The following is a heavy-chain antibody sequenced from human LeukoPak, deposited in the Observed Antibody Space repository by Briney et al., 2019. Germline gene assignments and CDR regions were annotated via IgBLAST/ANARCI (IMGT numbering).Heavy chain of an antibody. CDR3: ARGLAAADY. J-gene: IGHJ4*02. CDR1: GGSISSGGYY. D-gene: IGHD6-13*01. CDR2: IYHSGST. V-gene: IGHV4-30-2*01. Sequence: SHTPSLTCTVSGGSISSGGYYWSWIRQPPGKGLEWIGYIYHSGSTYYNPSLKSRVTISVDRSKNQFSLKLSSVTAADTAVYYCARGLAAADYWGQGTLVTVSS.